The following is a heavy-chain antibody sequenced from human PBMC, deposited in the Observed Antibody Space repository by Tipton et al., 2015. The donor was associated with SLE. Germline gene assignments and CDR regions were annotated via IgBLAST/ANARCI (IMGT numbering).Heavy chain of an antibody. CDR3: ARRRGAYDFWSGYYGMDV. D-gene: IGHD3-3*01. Sequence: VQLVQSGAEVKKPGESLKTSCKGSGYSFTSYWIGWVRQMPGKGLEWMGIIYPGDSDTRYSPSFHGQVTISADKSISTAYLQWSSLKASDIAMYYCARRRGAYDFWSGYYGMDVWGQGTTVTVSS. CDR1: GYSFTSYW. J-gene: IGHJ6*02. V-gene: IGHV5-51*03. CDR2: IYPGDSDT.